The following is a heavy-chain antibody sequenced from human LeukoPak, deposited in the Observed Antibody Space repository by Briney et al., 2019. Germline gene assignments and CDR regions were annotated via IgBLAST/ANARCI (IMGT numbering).Heavy chain of an antibody. D-gene: IGHD3-22*01. CDR1: FXGXY. J-gene: IGHJ4*02. V-gene: IGHV1-2*06. Sequence: FXGXYMHWVRQAPGQGLEWMGRINPNSGGTNYAQKFQGRVTMTRDTSISTAYMELSRLRSDDTAVYYCARDLSNYYDSSGYYTPPIDYWGQGTLVTVSS. CDR3: ARDLSNYYDSSGYYTPPIDY. CDR2: INPNSGGT.